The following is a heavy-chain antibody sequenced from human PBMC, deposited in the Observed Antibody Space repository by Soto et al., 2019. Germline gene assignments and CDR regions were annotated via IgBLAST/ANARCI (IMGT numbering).Heavy chain of an antibody. J-gene: IGHJ6*04. CDR2: IYHSGST. CDR3: ARDLGYCSGGSFHGMAV. CDR1: GGSISSGGYS. Sequence: SETLSLTCSVSGGSISSGGYSWSWIRQPPGKGLEWIGYIYHSGSTYYNPSLKSRVTISVDRSKNQFSLKLSSVTAADTAVYYGARDLGYCSGGSFHGMAVWGKGPTVTVSS. V-gene: IGHV4-30-2*01. D-gene: IGHD2-15*01.